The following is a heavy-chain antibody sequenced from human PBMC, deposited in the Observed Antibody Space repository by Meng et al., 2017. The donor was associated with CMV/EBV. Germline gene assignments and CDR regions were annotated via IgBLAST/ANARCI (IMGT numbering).Heavy chain of an antibody. CDR1: GFTFSSYE. D-gene: IGHD3-3*01. J-gene: IGHJ6*02. CDR2: ISSSGSTI. CDR3: ARDRTRSRDCWSGYYRGIRGYYYGMDV. V-gene: IGHV3-48*03. Sequence: GGSLRLSCAASGFTFSSYEMNWVRQAPGKGLEWVSSISSSGSTIYYADSVKGRFTISRDNAKNSLYLQMNSLRAEDTAVYYCARDRTRSRDCWSGYYRGIRGYYYGMDVWGQGTTVTVSS.